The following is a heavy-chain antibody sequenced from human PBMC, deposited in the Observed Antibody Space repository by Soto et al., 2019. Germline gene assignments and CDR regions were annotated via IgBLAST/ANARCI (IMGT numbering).Heavy chain of an antibody. J-gene: IGHJ6*02. Sequence: ASVKVSCKASGYTFTSYDINWVRQATGQGLEWMGWMNPNSGNTGYAQKFQGRVTMTRNTSISTAYMELSSLRSEDTAVYYCARGGRYFDWSRYYYYGMDVWGQGTTVTVSS. CDR1: GYTFTSYD. D-gene: IGHD3-9*01. CDR3: ARGGRYFDWSRYYYYGMDV. V-gene: IGHV1-8*01. CDR2: MNPNSGNT.